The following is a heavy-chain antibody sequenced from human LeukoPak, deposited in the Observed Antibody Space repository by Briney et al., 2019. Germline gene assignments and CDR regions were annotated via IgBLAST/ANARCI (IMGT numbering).Heavy chain of an antibody. D-gene: IGHD3-22*01. J-gene: IGHJ4*02. CDR1: GGSFSGYY. Sequence: SETLSLTCAVYGGSFSGYYWSWIRQPPGKGLEWIGGINHSGSTNYNPSLKSRVTVSVDTSKNQFSLKLSSVTAADTAVYYCARGSQYYYDSSGYYSHDYWGQGTLVTVSS. CDR3: ARGSQYYYDSSGYYSHDY. CDR2: INHSGST. V-gene: IGHV4-34*01.